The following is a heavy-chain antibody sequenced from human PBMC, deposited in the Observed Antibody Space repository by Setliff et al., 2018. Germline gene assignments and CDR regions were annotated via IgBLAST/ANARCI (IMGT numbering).Heavy chain of an antibody. J-gene: IGHJ4*02. Sequence: SETLSLTCAVSGYSISSAYYWGWIRQPPGKGLEWIGSIYHSGSTYYNPSLKSRLTVSVDTSKNQFSLKLSSVTAADTAVYYCARVPNFWSCYSDYWGQGTLVTVSS. D-gene: IGHD3-3*01. CDR1: GYSISSAYY. CDR2: IYHSGST. V-gene: IGHV4-38-2*01. CDR3: ARVPNFWSCYSDY.